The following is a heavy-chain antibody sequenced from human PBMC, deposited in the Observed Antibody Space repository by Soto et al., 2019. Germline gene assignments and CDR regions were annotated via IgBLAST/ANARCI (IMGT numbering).Heavy chain of an antibody. J-gene: IGHJ4*02. CDR2: IYYSGRS. D-gene: IGHD2-21*02. CDR3: ARQRTTVVTQAYFDH. V-gene: IGHV4-39*01. Sequence: SETLSLTCAVYGGSFTSSSYYWGWIRQPPGKGLEWIGGIYYSGRSYYNPSLKSRVTMSVDTSKNQFSLTLSSVTAPDAAVYYCARQRTTVVTQAYFDHWGQGTLVTVSS. CDR1: GGSFTSSSYY.